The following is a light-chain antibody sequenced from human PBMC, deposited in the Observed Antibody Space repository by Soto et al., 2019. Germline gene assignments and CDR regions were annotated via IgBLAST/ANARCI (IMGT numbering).Light chain of an antibody. Sequence: DIVMTQSPDSLAVSLGERATINCKSSQSVLYSPTNKTYLAWYQQKPGQPPKLLIYWASTREAGVPDRFSGSGSGTDFTLTISSLQAEDVAVYYCQQYYTTPPPWTFGQGTKVEIK. J-gene: IGKJ1*01. CDR1: QSVLYSPTNKTY. CDR2: WAS. CDR3: QQYYTTPPPWT. V-gene: IGKV4-1*01.